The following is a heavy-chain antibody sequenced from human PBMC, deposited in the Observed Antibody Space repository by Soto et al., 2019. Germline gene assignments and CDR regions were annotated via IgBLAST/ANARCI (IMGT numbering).Heavy chain of an antibody. CDR3: ARGGLGTYLLDY. CDR2: IKGDESST. J-gene: IGHJ4*02. V-gene: IGHV3-74*01. CDR1: GFTFNSHW. Sequence: EVQLVESGGGLVQPGGSLRLSCAASGFTFNSHWMHWVRQAPGKGLVWVSRIKGDESSTSYADSVKGRFTISRDNAKNTLYLQMSSLRADETAVYYCARGGLGTYLLDYWGQGALVTVSS. D-gene: IGHD3-10*01.